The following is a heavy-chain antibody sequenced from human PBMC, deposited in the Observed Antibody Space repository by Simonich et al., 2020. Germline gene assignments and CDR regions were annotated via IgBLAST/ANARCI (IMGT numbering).Heavy chain of an antibody. Sequence: VQLQESGPGLVKPSETLSLTCTVSGGSISSYYWSWIRQPPGKGLEWIGYIYYSGSTNYNPSLKSRVTIAVDTSKNQFSLKLSSVTAADTAVYYCARARTGDYYYYMDVWGKGTTVTVSS. D-gene: IGHD7-27*01. CDR3: ARARTGDYYYYMDV. CDR2: IYYSGST. V-gene: IGHV4-59*12. J-gene: IGHJ6*03. CDR1: GGSISSYY.